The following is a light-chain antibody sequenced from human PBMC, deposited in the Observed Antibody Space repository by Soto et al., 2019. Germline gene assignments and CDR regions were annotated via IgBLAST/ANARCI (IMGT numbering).Light chain of an antibody. CDR1: QGIRNY. J-gene: IGKJ1*01. CDR2: ASS. Sequence: DIQLTHSPYFLSASVGARVTITCRASQGIRNYLAWYRQKSGKAPKLLIYASSTLQRSVPSRFRRSGSGTDFTLTISCLKSEDFETYYCQQYYSYPQTFGQGTKVDI. CDR3: QQYYSYPQT. V-gene: IGKV1-9*01.